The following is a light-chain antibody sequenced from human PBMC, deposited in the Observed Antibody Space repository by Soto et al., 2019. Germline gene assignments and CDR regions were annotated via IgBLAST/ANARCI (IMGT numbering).Light chain of an antibody. CDR2: KVS. CDR1: QSLVHPDGNTY. CDR3: MQGTHWPWT. J-gene: IGKJ1*01. V-gene: IGKV2-30*02. Sequence: DVVMTQSPLSLPVTLGQPASISCRSSQSLVHPDGNTYLSWFQQRPGQSPRRLIYKVSNRDSVVPDRISGSGSGTGFTLRISRVEADDVGLYYCMQGTHWPWTFGQGTQVDIK.